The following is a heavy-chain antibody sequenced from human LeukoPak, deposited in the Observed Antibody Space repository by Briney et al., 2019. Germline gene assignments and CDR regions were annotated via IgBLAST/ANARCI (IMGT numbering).Heavy chain of an antibody. J-gene: IGHJ4*02. CDR3: ATEGLLAYCGGDRPPTVY. CDR2: INPNSGGT. Sequence: ASVKVSCKASGYTFIGYYMHWVRQAPGQGLEWMGWINPNSGGTNYAQKFQGRVTMTRDTSISTAYMELSTLRSDDTAVYYCATEGLLAYCGGDRPPTVYWGQGALVTVSS. D-gene: IGHD2-21*02. CDR1: GYTFIGYY. V-gene: IGHV1-2*02.